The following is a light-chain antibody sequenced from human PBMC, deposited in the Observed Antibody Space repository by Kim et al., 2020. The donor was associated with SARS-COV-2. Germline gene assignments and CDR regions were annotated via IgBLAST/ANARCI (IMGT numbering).Light chain of an antibody. CDR1: SGHSSHA. V-gene: IGLV4-69*01. CDR3: QTWGTGIHVV. J-gene: IGLJ2*01. Sequence: QLVLTQSPSASASLGASVKLTCTLSSGHSSHAIAWHQQQPEKGPRYLMKLNSDGSHSKGDGIPDRFSGSSSGAERYLTISSLQSEDEADYYCQTWGTGIHVVFGGGTQLTVL. CDR2: LNSDGSH.